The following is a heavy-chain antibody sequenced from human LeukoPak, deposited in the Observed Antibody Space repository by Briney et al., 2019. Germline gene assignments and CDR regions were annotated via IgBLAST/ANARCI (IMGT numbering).Heavy chain of an antibody. CDR2: IRSKANSYAT. CDR3: TKNYDFWSGYRSGDYYGMDV. D-gene: IGHD3-3*01. CDR1: GFTFSGSA. J-gene: IGHJ6*02. V-gene: IGHV3-73*01. Sequence: PGGSLRLSCAASGFTFSGSAMHWVRQASGKGLEWVGRIRSKANSYATAYAASVKGRFTISRDDSKNTAYLQMNSLKTEDTAVYYCTKNYDFWSGYRSGDYYGMDVWGQGTTVTASS.